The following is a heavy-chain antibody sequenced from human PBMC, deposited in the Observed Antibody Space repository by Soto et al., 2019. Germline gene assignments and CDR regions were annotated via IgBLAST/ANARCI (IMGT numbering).Heavy chain of an antibody. J-gene: IGHJ4*02. CDR3: ARDGYDGSGSPYPAY. CDR1: GGSMSEYF. D-gene: IGHD3-10*01. Sequence: RSLTCTVSGGSMSEYFWSWIRQSPGKGLEWIGYVYYLGSTDYNPSLKSRVTISVDTSKRQFSLKLSSVTVADTAVYYCARDGYDGSGSPYPAYWGPGAQVTV. CDR2: VYYLGST. V-gene: IGHV4-59*01.